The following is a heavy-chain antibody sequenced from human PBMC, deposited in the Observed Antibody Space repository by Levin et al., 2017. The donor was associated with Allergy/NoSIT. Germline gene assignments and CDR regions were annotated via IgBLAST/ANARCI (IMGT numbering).Heavy chain of an antibody. CDR3: AKFVILPGPYGLDV. Sequence: GGSLRLSCAASGFTFSDHYMSWIRQAPGKGLEWVSYISSGGSTLYVADSVKGRFTISRDNAKNSLYLQMNSLRAEDTAVYYCAKFVILPGPYGLDVWGQGTTVTVSS. V-gene: IGHV3-11*01. D-gene: IGHD2/OR15-2a*01. CDR2: ISSGGSTL. CDR1: GFTFSDHY. J-gene: IGHJ6*02.